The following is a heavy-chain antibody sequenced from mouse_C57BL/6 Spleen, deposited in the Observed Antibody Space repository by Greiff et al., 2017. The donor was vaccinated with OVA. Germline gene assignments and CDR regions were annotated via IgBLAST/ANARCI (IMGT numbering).Heavy chain of an antibody. CDR1: GYSITSGYY. CDR2: ISYDGSN. Sequence: EVKLQESGPGLVKPSQSLSLTCSVTGYSITSGYYWNWIRQFPGNKLEWMGYISYDGSNNYNPSLKNRISITRDTSKNQFFLKLNSVTPEDTATYYCARDDSSGSYFDYWGQGTTLTVSS. D-gene: IGHD3-2*02. CDR3: ARDDSSGSYFDY. J-gene: IGHJ2*01. V-gene: IGHV3-6*01.